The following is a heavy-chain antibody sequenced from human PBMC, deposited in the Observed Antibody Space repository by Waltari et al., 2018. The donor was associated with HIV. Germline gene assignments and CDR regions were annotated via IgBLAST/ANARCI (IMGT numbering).Heavy chain of an antibody. J-gene: IGHJ4*02. D-gene: IGHD6-13*01. CDR1: GESFSPYY. Sequence: QVQLHQWGAGLLKPSETLSLTCAVYGESFSPYYWSWIRQPPGKGLEWIGAIDHRGRTKFNTSLKSRVTMSADKSKNQLSLKLSSVTAADTAVYFCARPVDCTSTTCTGPFDYWGQGNLVTVST. CDR2: IDHRGRT. V-gene: IGHV4-34*01. CDR3: ARPVDCTSTTCTGPFDY.